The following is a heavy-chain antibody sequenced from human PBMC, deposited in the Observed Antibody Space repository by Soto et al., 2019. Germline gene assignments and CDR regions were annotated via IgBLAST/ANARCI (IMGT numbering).Heavy chain of an antibody. CDR3: ARAGLGSSWYDWFDP. CDR1: GGSISSSNW. D-gene: IGHD6-13*01. Sequence: SETLSLTCAVSGGSISSSNWWSWVRQPPGKGLEWIGEIYHSGSTNYNPSLKSRVTISVDKSKNQFSLKLSSVTAADTAVYYCARAGLGSSWYDWFDPWGQGTLVTVSS. J-gene: IGHJ5*02. V-gene: IGHV4-4*02. CDR2: IYHSGST.